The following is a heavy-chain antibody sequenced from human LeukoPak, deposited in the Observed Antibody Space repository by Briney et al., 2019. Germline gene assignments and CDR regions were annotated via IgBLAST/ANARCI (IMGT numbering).Heavy chain of an antibody. CDR1: GFSFSSYE. Sequence: GGSLRLSCAASGFSFSSYEMNWVRQAPGKGLEWISYISSSGRTIYYADSVKGRFTISRDNAKNSLYLQMNSLRAEDTAVYYCAELGITMIGGVWGKGTTVTISS. CDR3: AELGITMIGGV. V-gene: IGHV3-48*03. CDR2: ISSSGRTI. J-gene: IGHJ6*04. D-gene: IGHD3-10*02.